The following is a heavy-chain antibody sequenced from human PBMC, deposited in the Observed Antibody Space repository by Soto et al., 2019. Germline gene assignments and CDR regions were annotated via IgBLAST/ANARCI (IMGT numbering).Heavy chain of an antibody. CDR3: ARYNIVLMVYASWFDP. CDR2: IYYSGST. Sequence: PSETLSLTXTVSGGSISSYYWSWIRQPPGKGLEWIGYIYYSGSTNYNPSLKSRVTISVDTSKNQFSLKLSPVTAADTAVYYCARYNIVLMVYASWFDPWGQGTLVTVSS. D-gene: IGHD2-8*01. CDR1: GGSISSYY. V-gene: IGHV4-59*01. J-gene: IGHJ5*02.